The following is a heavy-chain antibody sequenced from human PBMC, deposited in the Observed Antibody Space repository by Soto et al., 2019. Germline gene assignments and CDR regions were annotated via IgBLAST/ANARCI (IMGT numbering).Heavy chain of an antibody. CDR1: GCTFSSYA. Sequence: GGSLRLSWAASGCTFSSYAISWVRQAPGKGLEWVSIISGSGDTPYYADSVKGRFTISRDNSRNTLYLQMNSLRAGDSAKYYCAKEGTSGLYYFDYWGPGTLVTVSS. CDR3: AKEGTSGLYYFDY. J-gene: IGHJ4*02. V-gene: IGHV3-23*01. D-gene: IGHD6-19*01. CDR2: ISGSGDTP.